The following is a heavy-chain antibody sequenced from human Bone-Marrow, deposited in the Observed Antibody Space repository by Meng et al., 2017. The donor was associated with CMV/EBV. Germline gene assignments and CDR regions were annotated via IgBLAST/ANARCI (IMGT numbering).Heavy chain of an antibody. CDR3: ARDLGYCTNGVCSMDY. CDR1: GFTLSSYT. J-gene: IGHJ4*02. Sequence: GESLKISCAASGFTLSSYTMNWVRQAPGKGLEWVSVIQSGSWRTYYADSVKGRFTISRDNSQNTLYLQMNSLRAEDTAVYYCARDLGYCTNGVCSMDYWGQGTLVTVSS. CDR2: IQSGSWRT. D-gene: IGHD2-8*01. V-gene: IGHV3-23*03.